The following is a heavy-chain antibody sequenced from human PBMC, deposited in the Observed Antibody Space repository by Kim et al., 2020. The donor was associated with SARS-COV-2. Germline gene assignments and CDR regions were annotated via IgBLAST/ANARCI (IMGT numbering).Heavy chain of an antibody. Sequence: GSLRLSCAASGFTVSSNYMSWVRQAPGKGLEWVSVIYSGGSTYYADSVKGRFTISRDNSKNTLYLQMNSLRAEDTAVYYCASPTPGNYYGSGSYSYYYYYGMDVWGQGTTVTVSS. D-gene: IGHD3-10*01. CDR1: GFTVSSNY. CDR2: IYSGGST. CDR3: ASPTPGNYYGSGSYSYYYYYGMDV. J-gene: IGHJ6*02. V-gene: IGHV3-53*01.